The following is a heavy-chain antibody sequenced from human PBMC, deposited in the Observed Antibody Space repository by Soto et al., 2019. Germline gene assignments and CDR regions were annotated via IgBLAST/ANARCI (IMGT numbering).Heavy chain of an antibody. CDR1: GGTFSSYA. J-gene: IGHJ6*02. CDR2: IIPIFGTA. CDR3: ARGFDKYYYYYGMDV. Sequence: ASVKVSCKASGGTFSSYAISWVRQAPGQGLEWMGGIIPIFGTANYAQKFQGRVTITADESTSTAYMELSSLRSEDTAVYYCARGFDKYYYYYGMDVWGQGTTVTVSS. V-gene: IGHV1-69*13.